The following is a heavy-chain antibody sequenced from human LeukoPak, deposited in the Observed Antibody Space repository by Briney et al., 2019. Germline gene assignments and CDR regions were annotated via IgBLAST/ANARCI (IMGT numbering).Heavy chain of an antibody. CDR2: ISYDGSNK. CDR3: ARSITRTDNSGSCDY. J-gene: IGHJ4*02. D-gene: IGHD3-22*01. V-gene: IGHV3-30-3*01. CDR1: GFTFSSYA. Sequence: PGGSLRLSCAASGFTFSSYAMHWVRQAPGKGLEWVAVISYDGSNKYYADSVKGRFTISRDNSKNTLYVQMNSLRAEGTAVYYCARSITRTDNSGSCDYWGQGTLVTVSS.